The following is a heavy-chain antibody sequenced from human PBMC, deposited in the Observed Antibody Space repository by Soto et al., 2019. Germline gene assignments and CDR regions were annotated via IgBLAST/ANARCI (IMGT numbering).Heavy chain of an antibody. V-gene: IGHV3-21*01. CDR3: ARDRGSPPQVGLRFLYDY. D-gene: IGHD3-3*01. CDR1: GFTFSSYS. Sequence: PGGSLRLSCAASGFTFSSYSMNWVRQAPGKGLEWVSSINSSSSYIYYADSVKGRFTISRDNAKNSLYLQMNSLRAEDTSVYYCARDRGSPPQVGLRFLYDYWGQGSLVTVSS. CDR2: INSSSSYI. J-gene: IGHJ4*02.